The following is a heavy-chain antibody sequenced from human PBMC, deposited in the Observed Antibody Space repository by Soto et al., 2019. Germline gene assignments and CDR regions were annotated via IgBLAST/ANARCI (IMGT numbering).Heavy chain of an antibody. CDR1: GFTFSSYG. D-gene: IGHD2-2*01. Sequence: GGSLRLSCAASGFTFSSYGMHWVRQAPGKGLEWVALIWFDGSDKYYVDSVKGRFTISRDNSKNTVHLQMNSLRVEDTAVYYCARLYCSSSSCYSVGAFEIRGQGTVVTVSS. CDR2: IWFDGSDK. CDR3: ARLYCSSSSCYSVGAFEI. V-gene: IGHV3-33*01. J-gene: IGHJ3*02.